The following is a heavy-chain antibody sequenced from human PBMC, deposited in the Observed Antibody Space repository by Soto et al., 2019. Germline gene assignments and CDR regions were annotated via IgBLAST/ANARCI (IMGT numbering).Heavy chain of an antibody. V-gene: IGHV1-2*02. J-gene: IGHJ4*02. CDR3: ARDHEGGGELLVTGALPDY. D-gene: IGHD1-26*01. CDR1: GYTFTGYY. Sequence: ASVKVSCKASGYTFTGYYMHWVRQAPGQGLEWMGWINPNSGGTNYAQKFQGRVTMTRDTSISTAYMELSRLRSDDPAGYYGARDHEGGGELLVTGALPDYWGQGTLVTVSS. CDR2: INPNSGGT.